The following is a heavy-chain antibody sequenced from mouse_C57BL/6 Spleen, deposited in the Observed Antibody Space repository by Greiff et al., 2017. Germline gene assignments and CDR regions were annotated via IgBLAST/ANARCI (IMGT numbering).Heavy chain of an antibody. D-gene: IGHD4-1*01. J-gene: IGHJ3*01. CDR2: ISYSGST. CDR3: ARGANWDWFAY. CDR1: GYSITSGYD. Sequence: EVQGVESGPGMVKPSQSLSLTCTVTGYSITSGYDWHWIRHFPGNKLEWMGYISYSGSTNYNPSLKSRISITHDTSKNHFFLKLNSVTTEDTATYYCARGANWDWFAYWGQGTLVTVSA. V-gene: IGHV3-1*01.